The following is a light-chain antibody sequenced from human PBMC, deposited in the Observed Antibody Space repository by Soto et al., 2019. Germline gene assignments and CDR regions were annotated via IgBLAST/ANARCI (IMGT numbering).Light chain of an antibody. J-gene: IGKJ2*01. Sequence: EIVMTQSPATLSVSPGERATLSCRASQSVSSNLAWYQQKPGQAPRLLIYGASTRATGIPARFSGSGSGTEFTLTISSLQSEDFATYYCQQTHSPPHYTFGQGTRVEI. CDR3: QQTHSPPHYT. CDR1: QSVSSN. V-gene: IGKV3-15*01. CDR2: GAS.